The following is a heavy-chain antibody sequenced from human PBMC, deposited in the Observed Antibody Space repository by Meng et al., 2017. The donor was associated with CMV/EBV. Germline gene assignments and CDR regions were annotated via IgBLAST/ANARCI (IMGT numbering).Heavy chain of an antibody. V-gene: IGHV1-2*02. Sequence: ASVKVSCKASGYTFTGYYMHWVRQAPGQGLEWMGWINPNSGGTNYAQKFQGRVTMTRDTSISTAYMELSRLRSEDTAVYYCARDFFSLEWLQYPPAPNWFDPWGQGTLVTVSS. CDR1: GYTFTGYY. D-gene: IGHD3-3*01. J-gene: IGHJ5*02. CDR3: ARDFFSLEWLQYPPAPNWFDP. CDR2: INPNSGGT.